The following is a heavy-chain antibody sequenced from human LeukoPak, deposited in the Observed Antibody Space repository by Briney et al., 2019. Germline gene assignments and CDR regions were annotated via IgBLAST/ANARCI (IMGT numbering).Heavy chain of an antibody. V-gene: IGHV1-18*01. CDR2: ISAYNGNT. CDR1: GYTFTSYG. D-gene: IGHD3-10*01. Sequence: ASVKVSCKASGYTFTSYGISWVRQAPGQGLEWMGWISAYNGNTNYAQKLQGRVTMTTDTSTSTAYMELRSLRSDDTAVYYCARESSGHYYGSGSRFDYWGQGTLVTVSS. CDR3: ARESSGHYYGSGSRFDY. J-gene: IGHJ4*02.